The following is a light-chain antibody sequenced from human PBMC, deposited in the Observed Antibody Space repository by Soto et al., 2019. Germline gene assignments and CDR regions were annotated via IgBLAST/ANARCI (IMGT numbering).Light chain of an antibody. J-gene: IGKJ3*01. V-gene: IGKV4-1*01. CDR3: QQYYSTPLT. CDR1: QSVLYSSNNKNY. Sequence: DIVMTQSPDSLAVSLGERATINCKSSQSVLYSSNNKNYLAWYQQKPGQPPKLLIYWASTRESGVPDRFSRNGSGTDFTLTISSLQAEDVAVYYCQQYYSTPLTLSPGTKVHIK. CDR2: WAS.